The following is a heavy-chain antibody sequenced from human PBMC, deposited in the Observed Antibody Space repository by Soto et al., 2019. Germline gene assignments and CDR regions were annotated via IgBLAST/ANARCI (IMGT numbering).Heavy chain of an antibody. CDR2: ISYDGSNK. V-gene: IGHV3-30-3*01. CDR3: AREAVGYYDSLTGYYNWFDP. D-gene: IGHD3-9*01. CDR1: GFTFSSYA. J-gene: IGHJ5*02. Sequence: GGSLRLSCAASGFTFSSYAMHWVRQAPGKGLEWVAVISYDGSNKYYADSVKGRFTISRDNSKNTLYLQMNSLRAEDTAVYYCAREAVGYYDSLTGYYNWFDPWGQGSLVTVSS.